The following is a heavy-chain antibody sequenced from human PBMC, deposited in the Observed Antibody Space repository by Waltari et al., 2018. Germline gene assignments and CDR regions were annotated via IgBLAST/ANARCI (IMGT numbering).Heavy chain of an antibody. CDR1: GGSISSYY. D-gene: IGHD6-19*01. V-gene: IGHV4-59*01. CDR3: ARARWGAVAGTLLDP. Sequence: QVQLQESGPGLVKPSETLSLTCTVSGGSISSYYWSWIRQPPGKGLEWIGYIYYSGSTNYNPSLKSRVTISVDTSKNQFSLKLSSVTAADTAVYYCARARWGAVAGTLLDPWGQGTLVTVSS. J-gene: IGHJ5*02. CDR2: IYYSGST.